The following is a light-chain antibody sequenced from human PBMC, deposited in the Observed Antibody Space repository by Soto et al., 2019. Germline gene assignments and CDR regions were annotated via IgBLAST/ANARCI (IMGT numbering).Light chain of an antibody. CDR2: RND. CDR1: NSNMGRNY. Sequence: QSVLTQTPSASGTPGQRITISCSGSNSNMGRNYVYWYQQVPGTAPKLLMYRNDVRPSGVPDRFIGSKSGTSASLAISGLRSEDEADYYCAVWDNSLNGVAFGGGTKLTVL. V-gene: IGLV1-47*01. CDR3: AVWDNSLNGVA. J-gene: IGLJ2*01.